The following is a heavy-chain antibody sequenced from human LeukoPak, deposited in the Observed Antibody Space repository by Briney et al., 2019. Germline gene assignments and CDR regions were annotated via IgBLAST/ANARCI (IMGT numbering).Heavy chain of an antibody. CDR2: ISSSSGII. CDR1: GFTFSNYN. Sequence: GGSLRLSCAASGFTFSNYNMNWVRQAPGKGLEWVSFISSSSGIIYYADSVRGRFTISRDNAKNSLYLQMNSLTTEDTAVYYCSRGSGWLSVYWGQGTLVTVSS. D-gene: IGHD6-19*01. J-gene: IGHJ4*02. V-gene: IGHV3-48*04. CDR3: SRGSGWLSVY.